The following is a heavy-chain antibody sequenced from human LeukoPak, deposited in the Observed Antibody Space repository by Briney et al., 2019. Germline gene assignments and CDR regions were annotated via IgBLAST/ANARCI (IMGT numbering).Heavy chain of an antibody. CDR1: GFTFSSYW. J-gene: IGHJ6*02. V-gene: IGHV3-74*01. Sequence: GGSLRLSCAASGFTFSSYWMHWVRQAPGKGLVWVSRINSDGSSTSYADSVKGRFTISRDNAKNTLYLQMNSLRAEDTAVYYCARGDDILTGDYYYGMDVWGQGTTVTVSS. D-gene: IGHD3-9*01. CDR2: INSDGSST. CDR3: ARGDDILTGDYYYGMDV.